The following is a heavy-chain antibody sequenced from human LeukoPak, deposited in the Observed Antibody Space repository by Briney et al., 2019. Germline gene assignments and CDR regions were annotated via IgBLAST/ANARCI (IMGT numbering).Heavy chain of an antibody. D-gene: IGHD2-21*02. Sequence: ASVKVSCKASGGTFSSYAISWVRQAPGQGLEWMGRIIPILGIANYAQKFQGRVTITADKSTSTAYMELSSLRSEDTAVYYCARGYCSGDCFTLFDYWGQGTLVTVSS. J-gene: IGHJ4*02. CDR2: IIPILGIA. V-gene: IGHV1-69*04. CDR3: ARGYCSGDCFTLFDY. CDR1: GGTFSSYA.